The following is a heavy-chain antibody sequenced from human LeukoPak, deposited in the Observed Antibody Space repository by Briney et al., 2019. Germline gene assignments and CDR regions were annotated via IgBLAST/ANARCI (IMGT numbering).Heavy chain of an antibody. CDR2: IYYSGST. CDR3: ARVMVRERKSGMDV. CDR1: GGSISSGGYY. V-gene: IGHV4-31*03. D-gene: IGHD3-10*01. Sequence: SETLSLTCTVSGGSISSGGYYWSWIRQHPGKGLEWIGYIYYSGSTYYNPSLKSRVTISVDTSKNQFSLKLSSVTAADTAVYYCARVMVRERKSGMDVWGQGTTVTVSS. J-gene: IGHJ6*02.